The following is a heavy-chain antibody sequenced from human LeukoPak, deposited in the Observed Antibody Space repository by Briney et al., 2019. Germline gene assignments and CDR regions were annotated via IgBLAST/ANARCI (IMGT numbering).Heavy chain of an antibody. D-gene: IGHD3-3*01. J-gene: IGHJ4*02. CDR1: GGSISSYY. CDR3: ARDQSYDFWSGYSLY. V-gene: IGHV4-59*12. Sequence: PSETLSLTCTVSGGSISSYYWSWIRQPPGKGLEWIGYIYYSGSTNYNPSLKSRVTISVDTSKNQFSLKLSSVTAADTAVYYCARDQSYDFWSGYSLYWGQGTLVTVSS. CDR2: IYYSGST.